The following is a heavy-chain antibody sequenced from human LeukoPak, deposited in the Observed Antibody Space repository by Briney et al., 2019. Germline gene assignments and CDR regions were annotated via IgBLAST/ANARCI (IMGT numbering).Heavy chain of an antibody. CDR1: GGSFSGYY. V-gene: IGHV4-34*01. CDR3: ASISSGSYYNTFDI. D-gene: IGHD3-10*01. J-gene: IGHJ3*02. Sequence: SETLSLTCAVYGGSFSGYYWSWIRQPPGKGLGWIGEINHSGSTNYNPSLKSRVTISVDTSKNQFSLKLSSVTAADTAVYYCASISSGSYYNTFDIWGQGTMVTVSS. CDR2: INHSGST.